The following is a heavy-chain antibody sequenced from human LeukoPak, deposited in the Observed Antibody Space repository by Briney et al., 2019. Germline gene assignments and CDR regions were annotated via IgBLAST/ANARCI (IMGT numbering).Heavy chain of an antibody. CDR3: ARGRAGRGYSYVIYYYYYMDV. V-gene: IGHV3-30*02. J-gene: IGHJ6*03. CDR2: IRYDGSNK. CDR1: GFTFNNYG. Sequence: GGSLRLSCAASGFTFNNYGMHWVRQAPGKGLEWVAFIRYDGSNKYYADSVKGRFTISRDNSKNTLYLHVNSLRPEDTAVYYCARGRAGRGYSYVIYYYYYMDVWGKGTTVTVSS. D-gene: IGHD5-18*01.